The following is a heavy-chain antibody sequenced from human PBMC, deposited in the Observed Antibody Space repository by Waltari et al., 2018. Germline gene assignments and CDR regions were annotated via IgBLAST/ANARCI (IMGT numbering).Heavy chain of an antibody. J-gene: IGHJ4*02. CDR2: IKIKTDGGTI. D-gene: IGHD6-19*01. Sequence: EVHLVESGGGLVKPGGSLRLSYAGSGFTVTNAWMNWVRQDPGKGLEWVGLIKIKTDGGTIDYAAPVKGRLTISSEDSKNTLYLQMNSLKTEDTALYYCTTERDGSHEHWGQGTLVTVSS. CDR3: TTERDGSHEH. CDR1: GFTVTNAW. V-gene: IGHV3-15*01.